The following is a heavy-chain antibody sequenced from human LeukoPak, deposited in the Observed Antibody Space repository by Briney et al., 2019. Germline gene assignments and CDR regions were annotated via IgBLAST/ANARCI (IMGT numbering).Heavy chain of an antibody. CDR2: ISYDGSNK. D-gene: IGHD1-26*01. CDR1: GFTFSSYA. CDR3: ARDGKSGDFDY. Sequence: PGGSLRLSCAASGFTFSSYAMHWVRQAPGKGLEWVAVISYDGSNKYYADSVKGRFTISRDNSKNTLYLQMNSLRAEDTAVYYCARDGKSGDFDYWGQGTPVTVSS. V-gene: IGHV3-30*04. J-gene: IGHJ4*02.